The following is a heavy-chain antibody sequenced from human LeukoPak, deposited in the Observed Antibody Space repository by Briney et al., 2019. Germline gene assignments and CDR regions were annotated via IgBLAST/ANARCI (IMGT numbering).Heavy chain of an antibody. CDR1: DASISSSYFY. V-gene: IGHV4-39*01. D-gene: IGHD1-26*01. Sequence: PSETLSLTCTVSDASISSSYFYWSWIRQPPGKGLEWIGNVFHSGSTHYSPSLKSRVTISVDTSRKQFPLRLSAATAADTAVYYCARQRGGSWVNDYWGQGTLVTVSS. CDR3: ARQRGGSWVNDY. J-gene: IGHJ4*02. CDR2: VFHSGST.